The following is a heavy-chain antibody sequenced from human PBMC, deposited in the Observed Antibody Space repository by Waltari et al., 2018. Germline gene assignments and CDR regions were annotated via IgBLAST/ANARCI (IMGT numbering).Heavy chain of an antibody. CDR2: INHSGST. Sequence: QVQLQQWGAGLLKPSETLSLTCAVYGGSFSGYYWSWIRQPPGKGLEWIGEINHSGSTNYNPSLKSRVTISVDTSKNQFSLKLSSVTAADTAVYYCARGRYYDFWSGYYVITDWFDPWGQGTLVTVSS. J-gene: IGHJ5*02. CDR3: ARGRYYDFWSGYYVITDWFDP. CDR1: GGSFSGYY. V-gene: IGHV4-34*01. D-gene: IGHD3-3*01.